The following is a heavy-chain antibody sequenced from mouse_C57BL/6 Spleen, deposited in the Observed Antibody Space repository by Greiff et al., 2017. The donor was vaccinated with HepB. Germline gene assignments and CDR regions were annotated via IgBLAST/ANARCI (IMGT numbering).Heavy chain of an antibody. D-gene: IGHD1-1*01. CDR1: GYTFTSYW. CDR3: ANYYGSRGGFAY. J-gene: IGHJ3*01. Sequence: VQLQQPGAELVRPGSSVKLSCKASGYTFTSYWMHWVKQRPIQGLEWIGNIDPSDSETHYNQKFKDKATLTVDKSSSTAYMQLSSLTSEDSAVYYCANYYGSRGGFAYWGQGTLVTVSA. CDR2: IDPSDSET. V-gene: IGHV1-52*01.